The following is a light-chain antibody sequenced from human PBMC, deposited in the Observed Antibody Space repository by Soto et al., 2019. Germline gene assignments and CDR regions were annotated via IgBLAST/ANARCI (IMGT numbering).Light chain of an antibody. CDR3: QQANSFPWT. V-gene: IGKV3-20*01. CDR1: QSVSSSY. CDR2: GAS. Sequence: EIVLTQSPGTLSLSPGERATLSCRASQSVSSSYLAWYQQKPGQAPRLLIYGASSRATGIPDRFSGSGSGTDFTLTISSLQPEDFATYYCQQANSFPWTFGQGTKVEIK. J-gene: IGKJ1*01.